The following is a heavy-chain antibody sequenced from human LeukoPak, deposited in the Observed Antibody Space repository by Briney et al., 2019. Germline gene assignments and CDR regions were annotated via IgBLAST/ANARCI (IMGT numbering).Heavy chain of an antibody. J-gene: IGHJ4*02. CDR1: RYTFNHHG. CDR2: ISCYNGDT. Sequence: ASVKVSCTASRYTFNHHGISWVRPTPGQGLEWLGWISCYNGDTHYAQKFQGRVTMTTDTSTTTASMELRSLRSDDTALYYCARDPTNTSGRYAFFDYWGQGALVTVSS. V-gene: IGHV1-18*01. CDR3: ARDPTNTSGRYAFFDY. D-gene: IGHD6-19*01.